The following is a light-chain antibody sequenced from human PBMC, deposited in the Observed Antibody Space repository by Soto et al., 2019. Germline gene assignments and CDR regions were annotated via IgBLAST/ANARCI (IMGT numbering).Light chain of an antibody. Sequence: EVMLTQSPGTLSLSPGERATLSCRASQSIFSNYLAWYQQKSGQAPRLLIYGASNMATGIPDRFSGSGSGTDFTLTISRLEPEDFSVSYYQQYGTSPRTFGQGTKVEFK. CDR2: GAS. CDR3: QQYGTSPRT. J-gene: IGKJ1*01. V-gene: IGKV3-20*01. CDR1: QSIFSNY.